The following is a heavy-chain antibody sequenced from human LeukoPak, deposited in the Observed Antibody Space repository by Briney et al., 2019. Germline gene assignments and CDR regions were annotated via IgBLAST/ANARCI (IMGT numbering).Heavy chain of an antibody. CDR1: GFTFSSYA. CDR2: ISGSGGST. D-gene: IGHD3-10*01. Sequence: GGSLRLSCAASGFTFSSYAMSWDRQAPGKGLEWVSGISGSGGSTYYADSVKGRFTISRDNSKNTLYLQMNSLTAEDTAVYYCAKDSVPYYYGSGSYPDYWGQGTLVTVSS. V-gene: IGHV3-23*01. CDR3: AKDSVPYYYGSGSYPDY. J-gene: IGHJ4*02.